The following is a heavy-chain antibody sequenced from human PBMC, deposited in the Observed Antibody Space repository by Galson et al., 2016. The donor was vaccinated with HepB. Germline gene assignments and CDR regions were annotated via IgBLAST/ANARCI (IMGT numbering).Heavy chain of an antibody. D-gene: IGHD5-18*01. CDR3: ARHGVEDTAHSDY. CDR2: IYYSGSTYYSGST. Sequence: WGWIRQPPGKGLEWIGSIYYSGSTYYSGSTYYKSSLKSRVTISVDTSKNQFSLKVSSVTAADTAVYYCARHGVEDTAHSDYWGQGTLVTVSS. J-gene: IGHJ4*02. V-gene: IGHV4-39*01.